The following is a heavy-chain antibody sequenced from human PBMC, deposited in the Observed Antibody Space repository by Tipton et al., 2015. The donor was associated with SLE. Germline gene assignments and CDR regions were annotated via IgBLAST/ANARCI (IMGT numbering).Heavy chain of an antibody. D-gene: IGHD3-22*01. CDR1: GGSISSYY. V-gene: IGHV4-4*07. J-gene: IGHJ3*02. CDR2: IYTSGST. CDR3: ARVSSGYYYDAFDI. Sequence: TLSLTCTVSGGSISSYYWSWIRQPAGKGLEWIGRIYTSGSTNYNPSLKSRVTISVDTSKNQFSLKLSSVTAADTAVYYCARVSSGYYYDAFDIWGQGTMVTVSS.